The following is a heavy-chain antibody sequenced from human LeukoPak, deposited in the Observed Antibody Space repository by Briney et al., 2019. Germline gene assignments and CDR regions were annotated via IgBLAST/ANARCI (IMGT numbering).Heavy chain of an antibody. V-gene: IGHV3-48*01. CDR1: GFTFGSYS. Sequence: GGSLRLSCVASGFTFGSYSMNWVRQAPGKGLEWVSYISSGSSIMYYADSVKGRFTISRDNSKNTLYLQMNSLRAEDTAVYYCAKNLPYYYDSSGYLGFDYWGQGTLVTVSS. CDR2: ISSGSSIM. CDR3: AKNLPYYYDSSGYLGFDY. J-gene: IGHJ4*02. D-gene: IGHD3-22*01.